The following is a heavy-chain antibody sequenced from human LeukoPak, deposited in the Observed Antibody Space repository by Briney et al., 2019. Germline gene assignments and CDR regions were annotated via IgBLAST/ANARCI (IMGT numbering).Heavy chain of an antibody. D-gene: IGHD1-26*01. CDR3: ARRGSYFEFDY. CDR1: GFTFRDYY. Sequence: PGGSLRLSFAASGFTFRDYYMSWIRQAPGKGLEWVSYISSSGSAIFYADSVKGRFTISRDNAKNSLFLQMNSLRVEDTAVYYCARRGSYFEFDYWGQGTLVTVSS. J-gene: IGHJ4*02. CDR2: ISSSGSAI. V-gene: IGHV3-11*04.